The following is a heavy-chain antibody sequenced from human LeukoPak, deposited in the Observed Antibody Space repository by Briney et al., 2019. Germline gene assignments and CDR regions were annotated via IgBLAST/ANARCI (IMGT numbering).Heavy chain of an antibody. CDR2: TNHSGST. CDR1: GGSFSGYY. J-gene: IGHJ4*02. D-gene: IGHD6-19*01. CDR3: AREEVWGIAVAGTYYFDY. Sequence: SETLSLTCAVYGGSFSGYYWSWIRQPPGKGLEWIGETNHSGSTNYNPSLKSRVTISVDTSKNQFSLKLSSVTAADTAVYYCAREEVWGIAVAGTYYFDYWGQGTLVTVSS. V-gene: IGHV4-34*01.